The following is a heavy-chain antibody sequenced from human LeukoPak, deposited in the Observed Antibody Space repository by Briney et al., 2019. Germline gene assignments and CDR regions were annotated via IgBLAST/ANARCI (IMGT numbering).Heavy chain of an antibody. CDR2: ISGSGGST. J-gene: IGHJ5*02. D-gene: IGHD3-9*01. CDR3: AKSKDYDILTGLT. CDR1: GFTFSSYA. Sequence: GGSLRLSCAASGFTFSSYAMSWVRRAPGKGLEWVSAISGSGGSTYYADSVKGRFTISRDNSKNTLYLQMNSLRAEDTAVYYCAKSKDYDILTGLTWGQGTLVTVSS. V-gene: IGHV3-23*01.